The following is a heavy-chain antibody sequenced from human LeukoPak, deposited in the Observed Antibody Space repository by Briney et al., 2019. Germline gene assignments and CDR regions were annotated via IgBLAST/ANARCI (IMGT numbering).Heavy chain of an antibody. V-gene: IGHV3-30*03. CDR1: GFTFSSYG. J-gene: IGHJ4*02. CDR3: ARDGYGYDY. Sequence: PGRSLRLSCAASGFTFSSYGMHWVRQAPGKGLEWVAVISYDGSNKYYADSVKGRFTISRDNSKNTLYLQMNSLRAEDTAVYYCARDGYGYDYWGQGTLVTVSS. CDR2: ISYDGSNK. D-gene: IGHD5-18*01.